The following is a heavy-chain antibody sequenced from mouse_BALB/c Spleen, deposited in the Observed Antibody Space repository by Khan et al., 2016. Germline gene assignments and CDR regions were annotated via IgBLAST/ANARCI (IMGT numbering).Heavy chain of an antibody. CDR3: VKRAFDY. V-gene: IGHV10-1*02. CDR2: IRSTSNNYAT. J-gene: IGHJ2*01. Sequence: EVQLQESGGGLVQPKGSLKLSCAASGFTFNTYAMHWVRQAPGQGLEWVARIRSTSNNYATYSADSVKDRFTISRDDSQSMLYLQMNNLKTEDTAMYYCVKRAFDYWSQSTTLTVSS. CDR1: GFTFNTYA.